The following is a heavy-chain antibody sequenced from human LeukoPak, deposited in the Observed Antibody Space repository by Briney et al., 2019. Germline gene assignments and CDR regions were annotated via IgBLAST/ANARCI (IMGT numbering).Heavy chain of an antibody. CDR3: ARDLKSYYYGSGIGTVHYYGMDV. Sequence: PSQTLSLTCTVSGGSISSGSYYWSWIRQPAGKGLEWIGRIYTSGSTNYNPSLKSRVTISVDTSKNQFSLKLSSVTAADTAVYYCARDLKSYYYGSGIGTVHYYGMDVWGQGTTVTVSS. CDR2: IYTSGST. CDR1: GGSISSGSYY. D-gene: IGHD3-10*01. J-gene: IGHJ6*02. V-gene: IGHV4-61*02.